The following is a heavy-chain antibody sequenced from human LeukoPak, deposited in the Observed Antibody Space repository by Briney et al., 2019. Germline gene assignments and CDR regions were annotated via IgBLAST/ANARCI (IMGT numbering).Heavy chain of an antibody. CDR2: ISAYNGNT. V-gene: IGHV1-18*01. Sequence: ASVKVSCKASGYTFTSYGISWVRQAPGQGLEWMGWISAYNGNTNYAQKLQGRVTMTTDTSTSTAYMELRSLRSDDTAVYYCARQNFDWLLTLDNWVDPWDQGTLVTVSS. J-gene: IGHJ5*02. D-gene: IGHD3-9*01. CDR1: GYTFTSYG. CDR3: ARQNFDWLLTLDNWVDP.